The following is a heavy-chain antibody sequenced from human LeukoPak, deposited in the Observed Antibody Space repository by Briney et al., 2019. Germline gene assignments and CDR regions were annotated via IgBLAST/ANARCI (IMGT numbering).Heavy chain of an antibody. Sequence: GESLKISCQASGYSFTSSWIGGARQMPGKGLEWMAIINPGDSDTRYSPSFQGQVTISADKSISTVYFQWGSLKASENAMYYCGRQPRAGWFDPWGQGTLVTVSS. CDR3: GRQPRAGWFDP. J-gene: IGHJ5*02. CDR1: GYSFTSSW. CDR2: INPGDSDT. V-gene: IGHV5-51*01.